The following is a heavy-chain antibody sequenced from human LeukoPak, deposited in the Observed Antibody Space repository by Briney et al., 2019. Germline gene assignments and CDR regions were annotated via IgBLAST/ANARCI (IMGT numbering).Heavy chain of an antibody. CDR1: GFTFSIYG. CDR2: IKQDGSEE. J-gene: IGHJ6*02. V-gene: IGHV3-7*04. CDR3: ARLRGSQPWTIYFYGLDV. Sequence: PGGSLRLSCVGSGFTFSIYGMNWVRQAPGTGLEWVATIKQDGSEEYYVDSVKGRFTISRDNADNSVDLQMNSLRDEDTAVYYCARLRGSQPWTIYFYGLDVWGQGTTVTVSS. D-gene: IGHD3/OR15-3a*01.